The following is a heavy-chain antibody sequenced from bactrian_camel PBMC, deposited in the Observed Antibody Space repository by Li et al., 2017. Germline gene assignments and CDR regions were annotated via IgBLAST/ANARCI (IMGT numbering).Heavy chain of an antibody. D-gene: IGHD1*01. V-gene: IGHV3S53*01. CDR1: GYISSRHC. CDR2: IRRDGDE. J-gene: IGHJ6*01. CDR3: AADFIDGLGFGCSSRDYGY. Sequence: HVQLVESGGGPVQAGGSLRLSCAHSGYISSRHCMGWFRQAPGKAREGIAGIRRDGDEYYADSVKGRFTISQDNAKNIIYLQMNDLKPEDTAVYYCAADFIDGLGFGCSSRDYGYWGQGTQVT.